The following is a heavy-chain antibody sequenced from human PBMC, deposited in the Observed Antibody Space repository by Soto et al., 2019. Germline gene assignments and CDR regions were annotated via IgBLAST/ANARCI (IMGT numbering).Heavy chain of an antibody. Sequence: QVTLKESGPVLVKPTETLTLTCTVSGFSLSNARMGVSWIRQPPGKALEWLAHIFSNDEKSYSTSLKSRLTISKDTSKSQVVLTMTNMEPVDTATYYCARIEAVAGTGWFDPWGQGTLVTVSS. V-gene: IGHV2-26*01. J-gene: IGHJ5*02. CDR3: ARIEAVAGTGWFDP. CDR2: IFSNDEK. D-gene: IGHD6-19*01. CDR1: GFSLSNARMG.